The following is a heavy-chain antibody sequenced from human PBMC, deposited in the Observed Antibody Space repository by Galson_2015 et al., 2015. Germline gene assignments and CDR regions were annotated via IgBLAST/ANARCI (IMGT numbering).Heavy chain of an antibody. CDR1: GFTFSGYA. D-gene: IGHD6-19*01. CDR2: ISSSSGYI. J-gene: IGHJ4*02. Sequence: SLRLSCAASGFTFSGYAMNWVRQAPGKGLQWVSSISSSSGYIYYADSVKGRFTISRDNAKNSLYLEMNGLRAEDTAVYYCAKDGDSSDWYSYFDYWGLGTLVTVSS. V-gene: IGHV3-21*01. CDR3: AKDGDSSDWYSYFDY.